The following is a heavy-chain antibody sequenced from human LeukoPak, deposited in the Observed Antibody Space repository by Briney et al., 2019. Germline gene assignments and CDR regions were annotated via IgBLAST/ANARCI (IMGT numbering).Heavy chain of an antibody. CDR2: ISAGNGNT. J-gene: IGHJ4*02. CDR1: GYTFTTYD. CDR3: ARGLYSGYDY. Sequence: VASVKVSCKASGYTFTTYDLHWVRQAPGQRLEWMGWISAGNGNTEYSQIFHGRVTITRDTSASTTYMELSSLTSEDTAVYFCARGLYSGYDYWGQGTLVTVSS. D-gene: IGHD5-12*01. V-gene: IGHV1-3*01.